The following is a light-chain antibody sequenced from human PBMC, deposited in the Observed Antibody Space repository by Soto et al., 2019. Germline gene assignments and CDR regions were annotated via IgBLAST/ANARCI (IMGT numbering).Light chain of an antibody. CDR1: SGSIASNY. CDR3: QSYDTSNQV. Sequence: NFMLTQPNSVSESPGKTVTISCTGSSGSIASNYVQWYQQRPGSAPTTVISENNQRPSGVPDRFSGSIDSSSNSASLTISGLKTEDEADYYCQSYDTSNQVFGGGTKLTVL. CDR2: ENN. J-gene: IGLJ3*02. V-gene: IGLV6-57*02.